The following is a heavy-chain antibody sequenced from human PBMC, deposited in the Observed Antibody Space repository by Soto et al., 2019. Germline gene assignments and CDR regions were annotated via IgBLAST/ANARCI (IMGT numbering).Heavy chain of an antibody. CDR2: IDPSDSST. Sequence: GESLKISCKGSGYSFTTYWITWVRQMPGKGLEWMGRIDPSDSSTNYSPSFHGHVTTSADRSISTAYIQWSSLKASDTAMYYCAGSYYGSNWFDPWGQGTLVTVSS. V-gene: IGHV5-10-1*01. D-gene: IGHD3-10*01. CDR1: GYSFTTYW. J-gene: IGHJ5*02. CDR3: AGSYYGSNWFDP.